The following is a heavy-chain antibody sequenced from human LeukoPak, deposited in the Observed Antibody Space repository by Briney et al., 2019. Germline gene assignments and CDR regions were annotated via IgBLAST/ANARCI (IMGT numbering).Heavy chain of an antibody. J-gene: IGHJ5*02. Sequence: SPTLSLTCAISGDSVSSNSVTWSWIRQSPSRGLEWLGRTYYRSTWYNDYAVSVRGRITVNPDTSKNQFSLHLNSVTPEDTAVYYCARRLTQYDCFDPWGQGILVTVSS. CDR3: ARRLTQYDCFDP. D-gene: IGHD2-2*01. V-gene: IGHV6-1*01. CDR1: GDSVSSNSVT. CDR2: TYYRSTWYN.